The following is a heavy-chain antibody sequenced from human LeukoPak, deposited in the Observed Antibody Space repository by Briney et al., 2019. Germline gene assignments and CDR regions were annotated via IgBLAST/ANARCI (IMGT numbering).Heavy chain of an antibody. D-gene: IGHD4-11*01. Sequence: PSETLSLTCTVSGGSISNYYWSWLRQPPGKGLEWIGEINHSGNTNYNPSLKSRVTISVDTSKKHFSLKLSSVTAADTAVYYCARGQTTVTPHYYYYYMDVWGKGTTVTVSS. J-gene: IGHJ6*03. CDR3: ARGQTTVTPHYYYYYMDV. CDR2: INHSGNT. CDR1: GGSISNYY. V-gene: IGHV4-34*01.